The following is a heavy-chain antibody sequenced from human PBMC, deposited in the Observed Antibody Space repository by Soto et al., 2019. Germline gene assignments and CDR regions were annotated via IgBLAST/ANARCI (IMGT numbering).Heavy chain of an antibody. CDR2: INHSGNT. CDR3: SRRAPEGFGP. CDR1: GGSIGTSAYY. Sequence: SETLSLTCAVSGGSIGTSAYYWGWIRQAPGKGLEWIGSINHSGNTYLSPSLKDRVTMSVDTSKNSFSLKLRSATAADTGLYYCSRRAPEGFGPWGQGTLVTVSS. J-gene: IGHJ5*02. V-gene: IGHV4-39*01.